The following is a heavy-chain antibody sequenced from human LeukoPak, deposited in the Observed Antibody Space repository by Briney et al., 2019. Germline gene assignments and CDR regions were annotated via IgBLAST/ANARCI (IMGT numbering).Heavy chain of an antibody. V-gene: IGHV1-18*01. Sequence: ASVKVSCRASGYTFTSYPISWVRQAPGQGLEWMGWITTYNGNTHYAQKLQGRVTMTTETSTSTAYMDLRGLRSDDTAVYYCARGYDYGDYVGDFDYWGQGTLVTVSS. CDR3: ARGYDYGDYVGDFDY. J-gene: IGHJ4*02. CDR2: ITTYNGNT. D-gene: IGHD4-17*01. CDR1: GYTFTSYP.